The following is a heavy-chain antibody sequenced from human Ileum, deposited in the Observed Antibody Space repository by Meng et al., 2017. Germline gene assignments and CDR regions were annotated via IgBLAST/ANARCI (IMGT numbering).Heavy chain of an antibody. CDR1: GGSISSGGYY. J-gene: IGHJ4*02. CDR2: IYYSGTT. V-gene: IGHV4-31*03. D-gene: IGHD6-13*01. CDR3: AREPPAAAGTGADY. Sequence: QVQLQESGPGLVKPSQTLSLTCTVSGGSISSGGYYWCWIRQHPGKGLEWIGYIYYSGTTYYNPSLKSRVTISVDTSKNQFSLKLSSVTAADTAVYYCAREPPAAAGTGADYWGQGTLVTVSS.